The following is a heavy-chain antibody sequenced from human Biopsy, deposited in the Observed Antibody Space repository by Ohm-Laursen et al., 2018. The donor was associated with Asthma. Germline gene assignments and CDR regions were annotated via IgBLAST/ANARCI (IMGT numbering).Heavy chain of an antibody. J-gene: IGHJ4*02. CDR1: SGSGGYMRSGNYY. CDR2: IYYSGST. D-gene: IGHD3-22*01. V-gene: IGHV4-31*02. CDR3: ARAQDYYDSRGYYRSFDY. Sequence: TLSLTCILSSGSGGYMRSGNYYWTWIRQHPGKGLEWIGFIYYSGSTYYSPSLKSRVSISIDTSKNQFSLKLSSVTAADTAVYYCARAQDYYDSRGYYRSFDYWGQGTLVTVSS.